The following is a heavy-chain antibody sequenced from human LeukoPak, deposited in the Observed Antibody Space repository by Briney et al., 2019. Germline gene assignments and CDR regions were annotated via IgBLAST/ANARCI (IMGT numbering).Heavy chain of an antibody. CDR3: ARAGDYDILTGYPIPDY. J-gene: IGHJ4*02. CDR2: ISAYNGNT. D-gene: IGHD3-9*01. CDR1: GYTFTSYG. V-gene: IGHV1-18*01. Sequence: ASVTVSCKASGYTFTSYGISWVRQAPGQELEWMGWISAYNGNTNYAQKLQGRVTMTTDTSTSTAYMELRSLRSDDTAVYYCARAGDYDILTGYPIPDYWGQGTLVTVSS.